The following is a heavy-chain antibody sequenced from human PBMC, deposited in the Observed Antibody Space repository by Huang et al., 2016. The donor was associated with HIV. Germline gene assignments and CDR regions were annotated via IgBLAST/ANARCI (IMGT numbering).Heavy chain of an antibody. CDR1: GYSFTSYW. V-gene: IGHV5-51*01. D-gene: IGHD1-1*01. J-gene: IGHJ4*02. Sequence: EVQLVQSGAEVKKPGESLKISCKGSGYSFTSYWIGWVRPMPGKGLECMGILYPWDSDTRYIPSFQGQVTVSADKASRTAYLQWSSLKASDTAMYYCARLSTTWYFDYWGQGTLVTVSS. CDR3: ARLSTTWYFDY. CDR2: LYPWDSDT.